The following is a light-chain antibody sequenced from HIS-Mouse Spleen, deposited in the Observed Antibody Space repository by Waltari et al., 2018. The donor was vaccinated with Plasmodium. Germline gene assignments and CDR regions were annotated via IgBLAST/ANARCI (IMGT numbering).Light chain of an antibody. J-gene: IGLJ2*01. CDR1: SRDVWSFNL. Sequence: QSALTQPASVSGSPGQSITISCTGPSRDVWSFNLVSWYQQHPGKAPKLMIYEGSKRPSGVSNRFSGSKSGNTASLTISGLQAEDEADYYCCSYAGSSTFVVFGGGTKLTVL. CDR2: EGS. V-gene: IGLV2-23*03. CDR3: CSYAGSSTFVV.